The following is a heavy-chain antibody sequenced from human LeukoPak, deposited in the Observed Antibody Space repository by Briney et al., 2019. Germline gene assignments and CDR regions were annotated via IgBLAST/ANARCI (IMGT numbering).Heavy chain of an antibody. Sequence: SVKVSCKASGGTFSSYAISWVRRAPGQGLEWMGGIIPIFGTANYAQKFQGRVTITADESTSTAYMELSSLRSEDTAVYYCARHRIAAAGGAYYWGQGTLVTVSS. D-gene: IGHD6-13*01. J-gene: IGHJ4*02. V-gene: IGHV1-69*13. CDR2: IIPIFGTA. CDR1: GGTFSSYA. CDR3: ARHRIAAAGGAYY.